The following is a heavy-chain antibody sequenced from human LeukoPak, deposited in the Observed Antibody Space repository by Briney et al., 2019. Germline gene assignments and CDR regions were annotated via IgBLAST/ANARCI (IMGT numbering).Heavy chain of an antibody. D-gene: IGHD1-14*01. CDR2: ISGSSTYI. Sequence: GGSLRLSCAASGFTFSSCGMNWVRQAPGKGLEWVSSISGSSTYIYYADSVKGRFTISRDNSKNTLYLQMNSLRAEDTAVYYCAKKVTGDYYMDVWGKGTTVTVSS. CDR3: AKKVTGDYYMDV. J-gene: IGHJ6*03. CDR1: GFTFSSCG. V-gene: IGHV3-21*04.